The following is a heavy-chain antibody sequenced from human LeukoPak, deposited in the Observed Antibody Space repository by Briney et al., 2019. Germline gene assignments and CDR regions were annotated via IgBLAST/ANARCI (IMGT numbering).Heavy chain of an antibody. Sequence: PGGSLRLSCAASGFTFSSYWMSWVRQAPGKGLEWVANIKQDGSEKYYVDSVKGRFTISRDNAKNSLYLQMNSLRAEDTAVYYCARRAGGALWYYYYMDVWGKGTTVTISS. CDR1: GFTFSSYW. V-gene: IGHV3-7*01. CDR3: ARRAGGALWYYYYMDV. D-gene: IGHD3-10*01. CDR2: IKQDGSEK. J-gene: IGHJ6*03.